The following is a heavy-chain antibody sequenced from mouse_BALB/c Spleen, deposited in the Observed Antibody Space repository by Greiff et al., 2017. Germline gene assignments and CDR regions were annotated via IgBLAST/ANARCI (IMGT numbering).Heavy chain of an antibody. CDR3: AREDRYDVGAMDY. CDR1: GFTFSDYY. D-gene: IGHD2-14*01. CDR2: ISDGGSYT. Sequence: EVQGVESGGGLVKPGGSLKLSCAASGFTFSDYYMYWVRQTPEKRLEWVATISDGGSYTYYPDSVKGRFTISRDNAKNNLYLQMSSLKSEDTAMYYCAREDRYDVGAMDYWGQGTSVTVSS. J-gene: IGHJ4*01. V-gene: IGHV5-4*02.